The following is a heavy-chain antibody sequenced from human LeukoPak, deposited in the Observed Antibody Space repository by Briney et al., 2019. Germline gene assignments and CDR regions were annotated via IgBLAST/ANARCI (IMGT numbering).Heavy chain of an antibody. Sequence: TGGSLRLSCAVSGFHFTTYWMTWVRQTPGKGLEWVANIKQDGSDTNYVDSVKGRFTISRDNAKRLLYLQMNSLRAEDTAVYYCAKGYSSSWFYFDYWGQGSLVTVSS. CDR2: IKQDGSDT. J-gene: IGHJ4*02. CDR3: AKGYSSSWFYFDY. CDR1: GFHFTTYW. V-gene: IGHV3-7*03. D-gene: IGHD6-13*01.